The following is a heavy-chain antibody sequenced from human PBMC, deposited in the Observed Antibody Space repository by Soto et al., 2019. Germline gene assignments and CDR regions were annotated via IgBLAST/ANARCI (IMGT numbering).Heavy chain of an antibody. CDR2: IYYSGST. CDR3: AREYGSGTGYYFDY. D-gene: IGHD3-10*01. V-gene: IGHV4-59*01. J-gene: IGHJ4*02. Sequence: SETLSLTCTVSGGSISSYYWSWIRQPPGKGLEWIGYIYYSGSTNYNPSLKSRVTLSVDTSKNQFSLKLSSVTAADTAVYYCAREYGSGTGYYFDYWGQGTLVTVSS. CDR1: GGSISSYY.